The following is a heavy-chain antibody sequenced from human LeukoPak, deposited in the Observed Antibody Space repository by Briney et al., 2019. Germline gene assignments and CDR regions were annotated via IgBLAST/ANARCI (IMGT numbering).Heavy chain of an antibody. Sequence: SETLSLTCAVSGGSISSGGYSWSWIRQPPGKGLEWIGYIYYSGSTNYNPSLKGRVTISVDTSKNQFSLKLSSVTAADTAVYYCARGDAIVGATSDYWGQGTLVTVSS. CDR2: IYYSGST. D-gene: IGHD1-26*01. V-gene: IGHV4-61*08. J-gene: IGHJ4*02. CDR3: ARGDAIVGATSDY. CDR1: GGSISSGGYS.